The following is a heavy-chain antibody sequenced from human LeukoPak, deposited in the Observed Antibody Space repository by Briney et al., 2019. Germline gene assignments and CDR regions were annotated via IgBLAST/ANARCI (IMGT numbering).Heavy chain of an antibody. CDR1: GFSLSTSGVA. CDR2: ISWDDDK. J-gene: IGHJ4*02. CDR3: AHLVSSWKPCFDY. V-gene: IGHV2-5*02. D-gene: IGHD6-13*01. Sequence: KSGPPLVNPTQTLTLPSTFSGFSLSTSGVAVDWIRHPPGKALEWLALISWDDDKRYSPCLKSRLTISKDTSKKQMFLTMINMDPVDTVTYYCAHLVSSWKPCFDYWGQGSLVTVSS.